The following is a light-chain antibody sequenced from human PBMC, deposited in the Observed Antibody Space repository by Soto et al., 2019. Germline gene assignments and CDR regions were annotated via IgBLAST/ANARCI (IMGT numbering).Light chain of an antibody. CDR1: SSDVGGYKF. CDR2: DVS. CDR3: SSYTRSTTLNVL. Sequence: QSALTQPASVSGSHGQSITISCTGTSSDVGGYKFVSWYQQHPGKVLKLLIYDVSNRPSGVSNRFSGSKSGNTASLTISGLQAEDEAEYYCSSYTRSTTLNVLFGGGTKLTVL. J-gene: IGLJ2*01. V-gene: IGLV2-14*01.